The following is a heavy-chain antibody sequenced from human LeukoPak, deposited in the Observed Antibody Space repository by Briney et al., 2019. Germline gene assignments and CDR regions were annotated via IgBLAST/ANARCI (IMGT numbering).Heavy chain of an antibody. CDR2: MKLNSGDT. D-gene: IGHD6-13*01. CDR3: ARGPPESSSSDY. V-gene: IGHV1-8*01. CDR1: GYTFTSYE. J-gene: IGHJ4*02. Sequence: ASVEVSCKASGYTFTSYEINWVPQATGQWLEWMGWMKLNSGDTGYAQKFQGRVTMTRNTSITTASMELSSLRSEDTAVYYCARGPPESSSSDYWGQGTLVTVSS.